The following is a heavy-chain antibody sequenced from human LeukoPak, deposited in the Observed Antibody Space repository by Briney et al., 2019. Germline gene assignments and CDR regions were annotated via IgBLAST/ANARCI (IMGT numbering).Heavy chain of an antibody. V-gene: IGHV4-34*01. Sequence: PSETLSLTCAVYGGSFSGYYWSWIRQXXXXXXXXXXXXXXSGSTNYNPSLKSRVTISVDTSKNQFSLKLSSVTAADTAVYYCARGRKRYSSSWRPPAYFDYWGQGTLVTVSS. CDR2: XXXSGST. J-gene: IGHJ4*02. D-gene: IGHD6-13*01. CDR1: GGSFSGYY. CDR3: ARGRKRYSSSWRPPAYFDY.